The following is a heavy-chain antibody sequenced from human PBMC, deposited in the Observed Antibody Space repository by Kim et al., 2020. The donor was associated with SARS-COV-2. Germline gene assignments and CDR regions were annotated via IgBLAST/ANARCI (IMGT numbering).Heavy chain of an antibody. V-gene: IGHV3-48*04. D-gene: IGHD3-10*01. J-gene: IGHJ6*02. CDR2: ISSSSSTI. CDR3: ARDDGRGIFDYYYYGMDV. CDR1: GFTFSTYS. Sequence: GGSLRLSCAASGFTFSTYSMNWVRQAPGKGLEWISYISSSSSTIYYADSVKGRFTISRDNAKNSLYLQMNSLRAEDTAVYYCARDDGRGIFDYYYYGMDVWGQGTTVTVSS.